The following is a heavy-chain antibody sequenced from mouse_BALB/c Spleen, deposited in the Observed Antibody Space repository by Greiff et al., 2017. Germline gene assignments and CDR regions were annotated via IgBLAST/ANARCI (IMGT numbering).Heavy chain of an antibody. CDR1: GFTFTDYY. Sequence: EVKLMESGGGLVQPGGSLRLSCATSGFTFTDYYMSWVRQPPGKALEWLGFIRNKANGYTTEYSASVKGRFTISRDNSQSILYLQMNTLRAEDSATYYCARVHYYGSYWYFDVWGAGTTVTVSS. CDR3: ARVHYYGSYWYFDV. D-gene: IGHD1-2*01. V-gene: IGHV7-3*02. CDR2: IRNKANGYTT. J-gene: IGHJ1*01.